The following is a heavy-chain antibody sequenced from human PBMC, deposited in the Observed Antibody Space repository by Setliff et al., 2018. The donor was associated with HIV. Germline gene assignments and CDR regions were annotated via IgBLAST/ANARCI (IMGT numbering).Heavy chain of an antibody. J-gene: IGHJ3*02. Sequence: GSLRLSCVVSGITFKSSNMNWVRQAPGKGLEXXSSISASSRYINYADSVKGRFTISRDNAENSVSLQMNILRGEDTSMSFCAGAFSGYKSYSWGFEMWGRGTMVXVSS. V-gene: IGHV3-21*01. D-gene: IGHD5-18*01. CDR3: AGAFSGYKSYSWGFEM. CDR2: ISASSRYI. CDR1: GITFKSSN.